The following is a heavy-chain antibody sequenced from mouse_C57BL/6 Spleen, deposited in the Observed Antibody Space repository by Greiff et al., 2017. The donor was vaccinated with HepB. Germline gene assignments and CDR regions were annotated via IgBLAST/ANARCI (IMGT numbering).Heavy chain of an antibody. Sequence: EVHLVESGPELVKPGASVKISCKASGYSFTDYNMNWVKQSNGKSLEWIGVINPNYGTTSYNQKFKGKATLTVDQSSSTAYMQLNSLTSEDSAVYYCARNDYENGNWYFDVWGTGTTVTVSS. CDR1: GYSFTDYN. CDR2: INPNYGTT. D-gene: IGHD2-4*01. CDR3: ARNDYENGNWYFDV. V-gene: IGHV1-39*01. J-gene: IGHJ1*03.